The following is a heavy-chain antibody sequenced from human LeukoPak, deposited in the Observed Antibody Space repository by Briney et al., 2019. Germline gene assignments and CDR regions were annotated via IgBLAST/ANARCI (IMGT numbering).Heavy chain of an antibody. CDR2: ISWDGGST. CDR3: AATYYDYVWGSLDY. V-gene: IGHV3-43D*04. Sequence: GGSLRLSCAASGFTFDDYAMHWVRQAPGKCREWVSLISWDGGSTYYADSVKGRFTISRDNSKNSLYLQMNSLRAEDTALYYCAATYYDYVWGSLDYWGQGTLVTVSS. CDR1: GFTFDDYA. D-gene: IGHD3-16*01. J-gene: IGHJ4*02.